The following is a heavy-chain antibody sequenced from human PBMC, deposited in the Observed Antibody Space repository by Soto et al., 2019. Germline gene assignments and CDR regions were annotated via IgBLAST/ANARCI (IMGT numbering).Heavy chain of an antibody. J-gene: IGHJ4*02. Sequence: SETLCLTCPVSDGYISSYYWSWIRQTPGKGLEWIGYIYYSGSTNYNPSLKSRVTISVDTSKNQFSLKLSSVTAADTAVYYCARAGAATLSDYWGQGTLVTVSS. V-gene: IGHV4-59*01. D-gene: IGHD2-15*01. CDR2: IYYSGST. CDR3: ARAGAATLSDY. CDR1: DGYISSYY.